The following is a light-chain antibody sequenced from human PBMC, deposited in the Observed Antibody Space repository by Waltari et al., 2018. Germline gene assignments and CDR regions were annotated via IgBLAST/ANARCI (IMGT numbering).Light chain of an antibody. Sequence: QSALTQPRSVSGSPGQSVTISCTGTSSDVGGYNYVSWYQQHPGKAPKLIIYEVTKRPSRFPGRLSGSKSGTTASLTISGLQAEDEADYYCCSYAGSYTFGVFGGGTKVTVL. CDR3: CSYAGSYTFGV. CDR2: EVT. J-gene: IGLJ2*01. V-gene: IGLV2-11*01. CDR1: SSDVGGYNY.